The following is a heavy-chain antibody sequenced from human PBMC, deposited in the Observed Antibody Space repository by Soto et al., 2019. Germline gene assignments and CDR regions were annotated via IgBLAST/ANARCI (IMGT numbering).Heavy chain of an antibody. CDR1: GGSISSGDYY. CDR2: IYYSGST. D-gene: IGHD6-13*01. Sequence: SETLSLTCTVSGGSISSGDYYWSWIRQPPGKGLEWIGYIYYSGSTYYNPSLKSRITISVDTSKNQFSLKLSSVTAAGTAVYYCARAPAGRHSSSWYWFDPWGQGTLVTVSS. V-gene: IGHV4-30-4*01. CDR3: ARAPAGRHSSSWYWFDP. J-gene: IGHJ5*02.